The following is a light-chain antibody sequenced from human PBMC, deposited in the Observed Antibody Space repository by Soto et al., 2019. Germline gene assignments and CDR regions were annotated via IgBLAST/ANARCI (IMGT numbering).Light chain of an antibody. V-gene: IGLV2-11*01. CDR3: CSYTASDIWV. Sequence: ALTQPRSVSGSPGQSVTISCTGTNSDVGGYNFVSWYQQLPGKAPKLMISAVSQRPSGVPDRFSGSKSGNTASLTISGLQADDEADYFCCSYTASDIWVFGGGTKVTVL. CDR2: AVS. CDR1: NSDVGGYNF. J-gene: IGLJ3*02.